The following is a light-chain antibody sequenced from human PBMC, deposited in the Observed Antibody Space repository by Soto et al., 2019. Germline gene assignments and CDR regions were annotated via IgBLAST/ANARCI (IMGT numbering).Light chain of an antibody. V-gene: IGLV2-11*01. CDR3: CSYTASDIWV. Sequence: ALTQPRSVSGSPGQSVTISCTGTNSDVGGYNFVSWYQQLPGKAPKLMISAVSQRPSGVPDRFSGSKSGNTASLTISGLQADDEADYFCCSYTASDIWVFGGGTKVTVL. CDR2: AVS. CDR1: NSDVGGYNF. J-gene: IGLJ3*02.